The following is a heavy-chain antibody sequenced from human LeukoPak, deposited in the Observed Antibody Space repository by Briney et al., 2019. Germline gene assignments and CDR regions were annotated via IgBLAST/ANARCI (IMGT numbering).Heavy chain of an antibody. CDR3: ARVPSYSSSWSRGWFDP. D-gene: IGHD6-13*01. CDR2: IIPIFGIA. V-gene: IGHV1-69*04. Sequence: GASVKVSCKASGGTFSSHAISWVRQAPGQGLEWMGRIIPIFGIANYAQKFQGRVTITADKSTSTAYMELSSLRSEDTAVYYCARVPSYSSSWSRGWFDPWGQGTLVTVSS. CDR1: GGTFSSHA. J-gene: IGHJ5*02.